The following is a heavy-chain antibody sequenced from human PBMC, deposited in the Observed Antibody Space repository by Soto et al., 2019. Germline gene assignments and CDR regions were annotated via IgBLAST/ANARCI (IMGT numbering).Heavy chain of an antibody. J-gene: IGHJ6*02. D-gene: IGHD3-22*01. V-gene: IGHV3-30*04. Sequence: QVQLVESGGGVVQPERSQRLSCAASKFTFRTYVMHWVRQAPGKGLEWVALISFDGSNKYYADSVKGRFTISRDNSKNTMYLQMNSLRPEDTAVYYCATRKIPMIMGGMSAMDVWGQGTTVTVSS. CDR3: ATRKIPMIMGGMSAMDV. CDR2: ISFDGSNK. CDR1: KFTFRTYV.